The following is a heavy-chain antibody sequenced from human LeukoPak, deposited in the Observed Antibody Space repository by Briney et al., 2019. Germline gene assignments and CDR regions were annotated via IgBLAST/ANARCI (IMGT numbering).Heavy chain of an antibody. Sequence: SETLSLTCAVYGRSFSGYYWSWIRQPPGKGLEWIGEINHSGSTNYNPSLKSRVTISVDTSKNQFSLKLSSVTAADTAVYYCARGRWLALDYWGQGTLVTVSS. J-gene: IGHJ4*02. CDR2: INHSGST. D-gene: IGHD6-19*01. CDR3: ARGRWLALDY. CDR1: GRSFSGYY. V-gene: IGHV4-34*01.